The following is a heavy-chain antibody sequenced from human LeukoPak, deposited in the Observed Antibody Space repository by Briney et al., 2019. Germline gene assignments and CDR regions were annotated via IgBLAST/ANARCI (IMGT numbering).Heavy chain of an antibody. CDR3: ARESAGGPDY. V-gene: IGHV3-7*05. D-gene: IGHD6-19*01. J-gene: IGHJ4*02. CDR2: IKKDGSEQ. Sequence: SGGSLRLSCVASGFTLSSHWMSWVRQAPGKGLEWVANIKKDGSEQYYVDSVRGRFTISRDNAKNSVYLQMKSLTAEDTAIYYCARESAGGPDYWGQGTLVTVSS. CDR1: GFTLSSHW.